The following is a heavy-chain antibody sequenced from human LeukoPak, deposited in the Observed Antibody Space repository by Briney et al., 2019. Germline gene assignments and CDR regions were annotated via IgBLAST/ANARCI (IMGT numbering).Heavy chain of an antibody. CDR3: ARALPQQLVIVSKWYFDL. CDR1: GFTFSDKL. J-gene: IGHJ2*01. Sequence: PGGSVRLFCEVSGFTFSDKLMHWVRQAPGKGLVWVSRINFYGSSPPYADPVKGRFTITRDNAKNTLYLQMNSLRAEDTAVYYCARALPQQLVIVSKWYFDLWGRGTLVTVSS. CDR2: INFYGSSP. D-gene: IGHD5-12*01. V-gene: IGHV3-74*01.